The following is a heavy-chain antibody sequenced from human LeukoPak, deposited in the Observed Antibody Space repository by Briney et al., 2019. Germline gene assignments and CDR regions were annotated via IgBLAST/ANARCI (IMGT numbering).Heavy chain of an antibody. J-gene: IGHJ4*02. CDR3: ASFNSGSYFFDY. CDR1: GYTFTGYY. Sequence: ASVKVSCKASGYTFTGYYMHWVRQAPGQGLEWMGWINPNSGGTNYAQKFQGRVTMTRDTSISTAYMELSRLRSDHTAVYYCASFNSGSYFFDYWGQGTLVTVSS. CDR2: INPNSGGT. D-gene: IGHD1-26*01. V-gene: IGHV1-2*02.